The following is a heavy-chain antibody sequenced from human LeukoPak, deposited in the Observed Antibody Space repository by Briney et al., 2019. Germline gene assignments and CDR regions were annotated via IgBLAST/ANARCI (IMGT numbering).Heavy chain of an antibody. CDR3: ARDVSYHYYDSSGYYYGGGFDY. J-gene: IGHJ4*02. D-gene: IGHD3-22*01. CDR1: GFTFSSYS. V-gene: IGHV3-21*01. CDR2: ISSSSSYI. Sequence: PGGSLRLSCAASGFTFSSYSRNWVRQAPGKGLERVSSISSSSSYIYYADSVKGRFTISRDNAKNSLYLQMNSLRAEDTAVYYCARDVSYHYYDSSGYYYGGGFDYWGQGTLVTVSS.